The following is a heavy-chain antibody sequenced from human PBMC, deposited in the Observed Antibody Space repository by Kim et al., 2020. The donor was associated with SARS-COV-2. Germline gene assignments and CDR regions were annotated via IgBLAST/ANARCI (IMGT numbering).Heavy chain of an antibody. CDR2: ISGSGGST. D-gene: IGHD3-22*01. J-gene: IGHJ4*02. CDR1: GFTFSSYA. CDR3: ANDGVEDYYDSSGYCVY. Sequence: GGSLRLSCAASGFTFSSYAMSWVRQAPGKGLEWVSAISGSGGSTYYADSVKGRFTISRDNSKNTLYLQMNSLRAEDTAVYYCANDGVEDYYDSSGYCVYWGQGTLVTVSS. V-gene: IGHV3-23*01.